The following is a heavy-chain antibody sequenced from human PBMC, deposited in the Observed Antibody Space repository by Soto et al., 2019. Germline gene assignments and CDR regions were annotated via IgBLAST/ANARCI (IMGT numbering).Heavy chain of an antibody. CDR2: ISDDGSIK. CDR3: ARDIETAMDTCAY. D-gene: IGHD5-18*01. CDR1: GFSFTTYA. J-gene: IGHJ4*02. Sequence: GGSLRLSCAASGFSFTTYAMHWVRQAPGKGLEWVAVISDDGSIKYYADSVKGRFTISRDNSKNTFYLQMNSLRGDDTALYYCARDIETAMDTCAYWGQGALVTVSS. V-gene: IGHV3-30-3*01.